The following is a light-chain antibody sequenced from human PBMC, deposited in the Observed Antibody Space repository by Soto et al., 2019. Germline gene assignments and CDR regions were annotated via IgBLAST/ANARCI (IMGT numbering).Light chain of an antibody. V-gene: IGKV3-15*01. CDR2: GAS. CDR3: QQYNRWPFT. CDR1: QSAGRK. Sequence: EIVMTQSPATLSVSQGESATLYCRASQSAGRKVAWYQQRPGQAPRLLIYGASFWAIGIPARFSGSGSGTYFTLTVGSLQSEDSAIYYCQQYNRWPFTFGQGTKLEIK. J-gene: IGKJ2*01.